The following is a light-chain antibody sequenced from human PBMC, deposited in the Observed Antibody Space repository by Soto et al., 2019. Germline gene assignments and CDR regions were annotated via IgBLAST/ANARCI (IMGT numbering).Light chain of an antibody. V-gene: IGLV1-44*01. J-gene: IGLJ1*01. CDR2: LND. CDR3: AAWDDIPLAV. Sequence: QSVLTQPPSASATPGQRVTISCSGSGSNIGSNAVHWYQQLPGTAPKLLIYLNDQRPSGVPDRFSGSKSGTSASLAISGLQSEYEGDYYCAAWDDIPLAVFGTGTEVTVL. CDR1: GSNIGSNA.